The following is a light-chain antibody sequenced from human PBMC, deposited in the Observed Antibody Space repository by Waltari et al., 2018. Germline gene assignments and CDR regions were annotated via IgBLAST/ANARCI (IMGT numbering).Light chain of an antibody. J-gene: IGKJ2*03. CDR3: QHYNTYSS. Sequence: DIQMTQSPSTLSASVGDTITITCRASQSISNYLAWYQQKPGKAPKLLIYKASSSGSGVPSRFSGSGSGTEFTLTISSLQPDDSATYYCQHYNTYSSFGQGSKLEI. V-gene: IGKV1-5*03. CDR1: QSISNY. CDR2: KAS.